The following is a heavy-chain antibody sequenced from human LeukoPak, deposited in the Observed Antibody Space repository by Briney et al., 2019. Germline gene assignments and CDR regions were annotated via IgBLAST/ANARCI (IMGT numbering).Heavy chain of an antibody. CDR1: GYTFTGYY. CDR2: INPNSGGT. J-gene: IGHJ4*02. CDR3: ARLASSSWYGSYYFDY. V-gene: IGHV1-2*02. D-gene: IGHD6-13*01. Sequence: ASVEVSCKASGYTFTGYYMHWVRQAPGQGLEWMGWINPNSGGTNYAQKFQGRVTMTRDTSISTAYMELSRLRSDDTAVYYCARLASSSWYGSYYFDYWGQGTLVTVSS.